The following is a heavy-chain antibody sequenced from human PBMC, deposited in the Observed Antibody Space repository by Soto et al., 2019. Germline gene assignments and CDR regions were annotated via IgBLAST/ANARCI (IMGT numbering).Heavy chain of an antibody. D-gene: IGHD4-17*01. CDR2: IYYSGST. CDR1: GGSISSSSYY. V-gene: IGHV4-39*01. J-gene: IGHJ3*02. Sequence: SETLSLTCTVSGGSISSSSYYWGWIRQPPGKGLEWIGSIYYSGSTCYNPSLKSRVTISVDTSKNQFSLKLSSVTAADTAVYYCARGLVHDYGESFDIWGQGTMVTVSS. CDR3: ARGLVHDYGESFDI.